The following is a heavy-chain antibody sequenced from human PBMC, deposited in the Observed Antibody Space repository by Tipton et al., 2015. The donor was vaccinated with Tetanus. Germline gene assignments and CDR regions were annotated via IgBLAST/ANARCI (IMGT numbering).Heavy chain of an antibody. D-gene: IGHD6-19*01. V-gene: IGHV4-4*07. CDR1: GGSISSYY. CDR3: ARDISRGAGTSWFDP. Sequence: TLSLTCTVSGGSISSYYWSWIRQPAGKGLEWIGRIYTSGSTNYTPPLKSRVPMSVDTSKNQSSLKLSSVTAADTAVYYCARDISRGAGTSWFDPWGQGTLVTVSS. CDR2: IYTSGST. J-gene: IGHJ5*02.